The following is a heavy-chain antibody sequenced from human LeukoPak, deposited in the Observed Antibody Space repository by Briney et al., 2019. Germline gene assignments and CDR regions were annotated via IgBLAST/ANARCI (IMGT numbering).Heavy chain of an antibody. D-gene: IGHD3-10*01. J-gene: IGHJ4*02. CDR1: GFTFDDYA. CDR3: AKDIPPNYYGSGSYSDY. CDR2: ICGDGGST. Sequence: GGSLRLSCAASGFTFDDYAMHWVRQAPGKGLEWVSLICGDGGSTYYADSVKGRFTISRDNSKNSLYLQMNSLRTEDTALYYCAKDIPPNYYGSGSYSDYWGQGTLVTVSS. V-gene: IGHV3-43*02.